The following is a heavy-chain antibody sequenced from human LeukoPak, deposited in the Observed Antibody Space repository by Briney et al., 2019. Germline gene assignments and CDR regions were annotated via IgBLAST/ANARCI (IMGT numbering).Heavy chain of an antibody. CDR3: ARDPIWFGEPF. CDR2: IYTSGST. J-gene: IGHJ4*02. Sequence: PSETLSLTCTVSGGSISSASYYWSWIRQPAGKGLEWIGRIYTSGSTNYNPSLKSRVTISVDTSKNQFSLKLSSVTAADTAVYYCARDPIWFGEPFWGQGTLVTVSS. D-gene: IGHD3-10*01. CDR1: GGSISSASYY. V-gene: IGHV4-61*02.